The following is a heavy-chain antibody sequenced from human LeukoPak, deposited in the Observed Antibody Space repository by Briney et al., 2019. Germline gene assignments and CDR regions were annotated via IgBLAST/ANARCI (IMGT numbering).Heavy chain of an antibody. CDR1: GESFSSYY. CDR2: IYYSGTT. Sequence: KTSETLSLTCAVYGESFSSYYWSWIRQPPGKGLEWIGYIYYSGTTNYNPSLKSRVTLSVDTSKNQFSLKLTSVTAADTAVYYCARDSSGYYHWFDPWGQGTLVTVSS. D-gene: IGHD3-22*01. V-gene: IGHV4-59*01. CDR3: ARDSSGYYHWFDP. J-gene: IGHJ5*02.